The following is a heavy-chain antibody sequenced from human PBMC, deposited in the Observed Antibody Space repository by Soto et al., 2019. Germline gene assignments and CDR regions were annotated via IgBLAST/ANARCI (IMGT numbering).Heavy chain of an antibody. CDR3: AREDRDRETGLVPAAIDGMDV. Sequence: QVQLVQSGAEVKKPGSSVKVSCKASGGTFSRYSITWVRQAPGHGLEWIGRILTIFGIASYAQKIQGRVTITADESTSTAYMELSSLRSDDTAVYYCAREDRDRETGLVPAAIDGMDVCGQGTTVTVSS. V-gene: IGHV1-69*08. CDR2: ILTIFGIA. CDR1: GGTFSRYS. J-gene: IGHJ6*02. D-gene: IGHD2-2*01.